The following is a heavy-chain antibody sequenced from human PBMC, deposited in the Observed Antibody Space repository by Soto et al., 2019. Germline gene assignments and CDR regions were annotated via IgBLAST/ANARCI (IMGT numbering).Heavy chain of an antibody. J-gene: IGHJ6*02. CDR2: INPSSGGT. D-gene: IGHD2-15*01. CDR1: GYIFTTYY. V-gene: IGHV1-46*01. CDR3: AREGTISLGYHGMDV. Sequence: QVQLAQSGAEVKEPGASLKVSCKASGYIFTTYYMHWVRQAPGQGLEWLGVINPSSGGTTYAQKFQGRVTMTRDTSTSTVDMELSRLRSEDTAIYYCAREGTISLGYHGMDVWGQGTTVTVSS.